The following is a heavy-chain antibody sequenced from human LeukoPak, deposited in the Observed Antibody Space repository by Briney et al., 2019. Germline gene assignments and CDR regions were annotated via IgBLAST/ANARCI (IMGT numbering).Heavy chain of an antibody. CDR2: IKSKTDGGTT. CDR3: TTGAIAVADPFDY. J-gene: IGHJ4*02. Sequence: PGGSLRPSCAASGFTFSNAWMSWVRQAPGKGLEWVGRIKSKTDGGTTDYAAPVKGRFTISRDDSKNTLYLQMNSLKTEDTAVYYCTTGAIAVADPFDYWGQGTLVTVSS. V-gene: IGHV3-15*01. CDR1: GFTFSNAW. D-gene: IGHD6-19*01.